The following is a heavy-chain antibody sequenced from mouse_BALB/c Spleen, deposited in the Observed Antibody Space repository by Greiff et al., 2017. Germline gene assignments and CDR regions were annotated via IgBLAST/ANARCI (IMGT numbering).Heavy chain of an antibody. CDR3: ASGEGYYSWFAY. V-gene: IGHV1-9*01. CDR2: ILPGSGST. Sequence: VKLMESGAELMKPGASVKISCKATGYTFSSYWIEWVKQRPGHGLEWIGEILPGSGSTNYNEKFKGKATFTADTSSNTAYMQLSSLTSEDSAVYYCASGEGYYSWFAYWGQGTLVTVSA. J-gene: IGHJ3*01. CDR1: GYTFSSYW. D-gene: IGHD2-3*01.